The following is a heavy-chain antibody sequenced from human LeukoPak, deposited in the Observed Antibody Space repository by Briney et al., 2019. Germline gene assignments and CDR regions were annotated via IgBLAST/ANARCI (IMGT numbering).Heavy chain of an antibody. CDR3: ARGSVVVPAANYYGMDV. CDR1: GFTFSSYS. V-gene: IGHV3-21*01. D-gene: IGHD2-2*01. Sequence: GGSLRLSCAASGFTFSSYSMNWVRQAPGKGLEWVSSISSSSSYINYADSVKGRFTISRDNAKNSLYLQMNSLRAEDTAVYYCARGSVVVPAANYYGMDVWGKGTTVTVSS. CDR2: ISSSSSYI. J-gene: IGHJ6*04.